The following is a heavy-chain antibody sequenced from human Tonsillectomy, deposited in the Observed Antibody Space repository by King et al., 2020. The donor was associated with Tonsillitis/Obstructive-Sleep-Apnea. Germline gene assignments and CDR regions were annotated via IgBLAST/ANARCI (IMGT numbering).Heavy chain of an antibody. V-gene: IGHV3-21*01. D-gene: IGHD2-2*01. CDR2: ISSSSSYI. J-gene: IGHJ6*03. CDR1: GFTFSTYS. CDR3: ARGELSCSSTSCYEAYYYYMDV. Sequence: VQLVGSGGGLVKPGGSLRLSCAASGFTFSTYSMNWVRQAPGKGLEWVSSISSSSSYIYYADSVKGRFTISRDNAKNSLYLQMNSLRAEDTAVYYCARGELSCSSTSCYEAYYYYMDVWGKGTTVTVSS.